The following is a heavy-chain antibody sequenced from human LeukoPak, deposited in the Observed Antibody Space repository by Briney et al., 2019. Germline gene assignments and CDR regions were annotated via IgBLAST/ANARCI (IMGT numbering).Heavy chain of an antibody. Sequence: PGGSLRLSCAASGFTFSSYSMNWVRQAPGKGLEWASSISSSSSYIYYADSVKGRFTISRDNAKNSLYLQMNSLRAEDTAVYYFARVPPLGGYSYGSDYWGQGTLVTVSS. V-gene: IGHV3-21*01. CDR1: GFTFSSYS. D-gene: IGHD5-18*01. CDR3: ARVPPLGGYSYGSDY. CDR2: ISSSSSYI. J-gene: IGHJ4*02.